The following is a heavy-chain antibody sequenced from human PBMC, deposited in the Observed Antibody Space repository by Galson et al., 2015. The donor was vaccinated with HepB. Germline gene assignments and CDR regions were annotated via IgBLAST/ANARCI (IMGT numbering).Heavy chain of an antibody. J-gene: IGHJ4*02. CDR3: ARGNLRTLYGSGSYRSLYYFDY. CDR2: INHSGST. Sequence: SETLSLTCAVYGGSFSGYYWSWIRQPPGKGLEWIGEINHSGSTNYNPSLKSRVTISVDTSKNQFSLKLSSVTAADTAVYYCARGNLRTLYGSGSYRSLYYFDYWGQGTLVTVSS. D-gene: IGHD3-10*01. CDR1: GGSFSGYY. V-gene: IGHV4-34*01.